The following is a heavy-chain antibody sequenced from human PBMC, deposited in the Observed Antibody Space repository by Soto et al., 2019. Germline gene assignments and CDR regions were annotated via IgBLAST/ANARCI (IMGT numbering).Heavy chain of an antibody. CDR2: MNPNSGNT. V-gene: IGHV1-8*01. CDR1: GYTFTSYD. D-gene: IGHD3-16*02. Sequence: ASVKVSCKASGYTFTSYDINWVRQATGQGLEWTGWMNPNSGNTGYAQKFQGRVTMTRNTSISTAYMELSSLRSEDTAVYYCARFGFDDYVWGSYRPFYYYYGMDVWGQGTTVTVSS. CDR3: ARFGFDDYVWGSYRPFYYYYGMDV. J-gene: IGHJ6*02.